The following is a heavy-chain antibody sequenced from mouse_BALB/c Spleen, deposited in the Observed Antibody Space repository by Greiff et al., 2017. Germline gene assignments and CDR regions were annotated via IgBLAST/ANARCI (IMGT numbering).Heavy chain of an antibody. J-gene: IGHJ4*01. CDR1: GYTFTSYW. CDR2: INPSTGYT. D-gene: IGHD2-1*01. Sequence: VQLQQSGAELAKPGASVKMSCKASGYTFTSYWMHWVKQRPGQGLEWIGYINPSTGYTEYNQKFKDKATLTADKSSSTAYMQLSSLTSEDSAVYYCARLHGNYPYYYAMDYWGQGTSVTVSS. CDR3: ARLHGNYPYYYAMDY. V-gene: IGHV1-7*01.